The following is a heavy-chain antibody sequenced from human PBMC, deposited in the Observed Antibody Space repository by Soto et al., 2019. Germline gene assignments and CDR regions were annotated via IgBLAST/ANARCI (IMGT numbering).Heavy chain of an antibody. CDR2: INHDSRTI. Sequence: EVQLVESGGGLVQPGGSLRLSCAASGFTFSRYAMNWIRQAPGKGLEWVSYINHDSRTIYYADSVKGRFTISRDNANNLLSLQMNSLRAEDTAVYYCARDRGYTGYDFAYRGQGTLVTVSS. D-gene: IGHD5-12*01. CDR3: ARDRGYTGYDFAY. CDR1: GFTFSRYA. J-gene: IGHJ4*02. V-gene: IGHV3-48*01.